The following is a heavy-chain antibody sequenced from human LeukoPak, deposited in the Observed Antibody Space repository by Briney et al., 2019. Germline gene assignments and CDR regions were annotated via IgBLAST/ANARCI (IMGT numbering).Heavy chain of an antibody. CDR2: IIPIFGTA. D-gene: IGHD2-21*01. CDR1: GGTFSSYA. V-gene: IGHV1-69*13. Sequence: SVKVSCKASGGTFSSYAISWVRQAPGQGLEWMGGIIPIFGTANYAQKFQGRVTITADESTSTAYMELSSLRSEDTAVYYCARDQGVVVPGPLAFDIWGQGTMVTVSS. CDR3: ARDQGVVVPGPLAFDI. J-gene: IGHJ3*02.